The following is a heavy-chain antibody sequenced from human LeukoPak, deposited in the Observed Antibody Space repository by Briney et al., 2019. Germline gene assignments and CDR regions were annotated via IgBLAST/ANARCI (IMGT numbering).Heavy chain of an antibody. Sequence: PGGSLRLSCAASGFTFTKAYMSWVRQAPGKGLEWVSAISGSGGSTYYADSVKGRFTISRDNSKNTLYLQMNSLRAEDTAVYYCAKALVVAARLLDYWGQGTLVTVSS. CDR3: AKALVVAARLLDY. D-gene: IGHD2-15*01. CDR1: GFTFTKAY. CDR2: ISGSGGST. J-gene: IGHJ4*02. V-gene: IGHV3-23*01.